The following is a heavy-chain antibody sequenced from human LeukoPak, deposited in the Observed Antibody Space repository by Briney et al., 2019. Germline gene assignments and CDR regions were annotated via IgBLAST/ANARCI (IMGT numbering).Heavy chain of an antibody. J-gene: IGHJ2*01. CDR3: ARGTVVTATDWYFDL. Sequence: ASVKVSCKASGYTFTSYDINWVRQATGQGLEWMGWMNPNSGNTGYAQKFQGRVTMTRDMSTSTVYMELSSLRSEDTAVYYCARGTVVTATDWYFDLWGRGTLVTVSS. CDR2: MNPNSGNT. CDR1: GYTFTSYD. V-gene: IGHV1-8*01. D-gene: IGHD2-21*02.